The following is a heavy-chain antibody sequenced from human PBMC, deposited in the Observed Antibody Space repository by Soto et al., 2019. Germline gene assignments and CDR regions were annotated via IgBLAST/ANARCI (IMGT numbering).Heavy chain of an antibody. V-gene: IGHV3-21*01. J-gene: IGHJ5*01. CDR3: ARGLSSGWFDY. CDR2: ISSTSKYI. D-gene: IGHD6-19*01. Sequence: EVQLVESGGGLVKPGGSLRVSCAASGFTFSNYSMNWVRQAPGKGLEWVSSISSTSKYIYYADSVKGRFTISSDNAKKSLNLQMNSLRAEDTAVYYCARGLSSGWFDYWGQGPLVTVSA. CDR1: GFTFSNYS.